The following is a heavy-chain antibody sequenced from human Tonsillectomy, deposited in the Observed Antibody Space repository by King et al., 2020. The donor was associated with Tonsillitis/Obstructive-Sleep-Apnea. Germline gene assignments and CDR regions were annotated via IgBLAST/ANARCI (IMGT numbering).Heavy chain of an antibody. Sequence: VQLVESGGGLVQPGGSLRLSCAASGFTFSSYSMNWVCQAPGKGLEWVSYIVSRSSPIYYADSVKGRFTISRDNAKNSLYLQMNSLRDEDTAVYYCARDRVGYPLLSDYWGQGTLVTVSS. D-gene: IGHD6-25*01. CDR3: ARDRVGYPLLSDY. CDR1: GFTFSSYS. CDR2: IVSRSSPI. V-gene: IGHV3-48*02. J-gene: IGHJ4*02.